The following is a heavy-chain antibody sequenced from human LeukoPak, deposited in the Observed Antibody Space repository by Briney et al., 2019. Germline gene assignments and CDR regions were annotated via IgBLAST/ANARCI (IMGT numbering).Heavy chain of an antibody. CDR3: AREPPYHYDGSGYYCFDY. J-gene: IGHJ4*02. D-gene: IGHD3-22*01. CDR1: GGSFGGSFNGYY. CDR2: INHSGST. Sequence: TSETLSLTCAVYGGSFGGSFNGYYWSWIRQPPGKGVELIGEINHSGSTNYNPSLKTRVTISVDTSKIQFSLMLPSVTAADSAVYYCAREPPYHYDGSGYYCFDYWGQGTLVTVSS. V-gene: IGHV4-34*01.